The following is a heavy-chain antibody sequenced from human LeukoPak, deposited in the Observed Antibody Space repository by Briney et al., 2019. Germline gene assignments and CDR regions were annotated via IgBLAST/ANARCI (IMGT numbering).Heavy chain of an antibody. Sequence: GGSLRLSCAASGFTFSSYAMSWVRQAPGKGLEWVSAISGGGGSTYYADSVKGRFTISRDNSKNTLYLQMNSLRAEDTAVYYCAKGVVVVPAAHFDYWGQGTLVTVSS. CDR2: ISGGGGST. D-gene: IGHD2-2*01. V-gene: IGHV3-23*01. J-gene: IGHJ4*02. CDR3: AKGVVVVPAAHFDY. CDR1: GFTFSSYA.